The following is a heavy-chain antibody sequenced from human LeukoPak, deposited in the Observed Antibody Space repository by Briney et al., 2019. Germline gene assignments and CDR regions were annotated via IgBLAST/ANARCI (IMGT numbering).Heavy chain of an antibody. D-gene: IGHD2-15*01. CDR1: GFTFSNSW. CDR3: ARDNSYYCSGGSCYSDY. V-gene: IGHV3-21*01. J-gene: IGHJ4*02. Sequence: GGSLRLSCAASGFTFSNSWMSWVRQAPGKGLEWVSSISSSSSYIYCADSVKGRFTISRDNAKNSLYLQMNSLRAEDTAVYYCARDNSYYCSGGSCYSDYWGQGTLVTVSS. CDR2: ISSSSSYI.